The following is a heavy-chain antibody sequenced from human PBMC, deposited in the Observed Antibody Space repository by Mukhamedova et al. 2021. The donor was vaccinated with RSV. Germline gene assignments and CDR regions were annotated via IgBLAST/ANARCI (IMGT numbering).Heavy chain of an antibody. CDR2: IYPGDSDT. D-gene: IGHD5-18*01. V-gene: IGHV5-51*01. CDR3: ARPVETAIDY. J-gene: IGHJ4*02. Sequence: VRQTPGKGLEWMGIIYPGDSDTRYSPSFQGQVTISADKSISTAYLQWSSLKASDTAMYYCARPVETAIDYWGQGNLVTVSS.